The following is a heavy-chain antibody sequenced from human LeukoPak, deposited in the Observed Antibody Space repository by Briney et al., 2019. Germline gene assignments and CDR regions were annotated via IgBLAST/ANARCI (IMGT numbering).Heavy chain of an antibody. Sequence: GGSLRLSCAASGFSFSSHAMSWVRQAPGKGPDWVSAISSDGNYIYYGDSVKGRFTISRDNYKNTLYLQMNNLKTEDTGVYYCAWQKTVRGLSVYSWGQGTLVTVSS. D-gene: IGHD3-10*01. CDR2: ISSDGNYI. V-gene: IGHV3-23*01. CDR3: AWQKTVRGLSVYS. CDR1: GFSFSSHA. J-gene: IGHJ4*02.